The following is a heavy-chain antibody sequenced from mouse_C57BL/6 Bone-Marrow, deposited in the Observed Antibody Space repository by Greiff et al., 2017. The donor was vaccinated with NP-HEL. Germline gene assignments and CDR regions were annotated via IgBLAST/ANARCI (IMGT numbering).Heavy chain of an antibody. J-gene: IGHJ2*01. CDR2: IYPGDGDT. V-gene: IGHV1-82*01. CDR1: GYAFSSSW. CDR3: AREGIYYYGFDY. D-gene: IGHD1-1*01. Sequence: QVQLKQSGPELVKPGASVKISCKASGYAFSSSWMNWVKQRPGKGLEWIGRIYPGDGDTNYNGKFKGKATLTADKSSSTAYMQLSSLTSEDSAVYFCAREGIYYYGFDYWGQGTTLTVSS.